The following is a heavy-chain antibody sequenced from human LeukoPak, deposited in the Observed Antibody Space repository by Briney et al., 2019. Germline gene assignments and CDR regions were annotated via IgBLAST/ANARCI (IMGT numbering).Heavy chain of an antibody. CDR1: GGTFSSYA. V-gene: IGHV1-69*04. Sequence: ASVKVSCKASGGTFSSYAISWVRQAPGQGLEWMGRIIPILGIANYAQKFQGRVTITADKSTSTACMELSSLRSEDTAVYYCARDQGFGELPLGYAFDIWGQGTMVTVSS. CDR3: ARDQGFGELPLGYAFDI. CDR2: IIPILGIA. D-gene: IGHD3-10*01. J-gene: IGHJ3*02.